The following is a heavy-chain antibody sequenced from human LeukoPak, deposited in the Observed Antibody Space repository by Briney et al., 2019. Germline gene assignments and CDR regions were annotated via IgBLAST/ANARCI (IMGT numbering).Heavy chain of an antibody. V-gene: IGHV4-59*01. Sequence: KPSETLSLTCTVSGGSISPYYWSWIRQPPGKGLEWLGYIYYSGNTEYKPSLKSRVAISVDTSKNQFALKLSSVSAADTAVYYCARRKGYYDKSGYYYPGAFDIWGQGAMVTVSS. D-gene: IGHD3-22*01. J-gene: IGHJ3*02. CDR3: ARRKGYYDKSGYYYPGAFDI. CDR2: IYYSGNT. CDR1: GGSISPYY.